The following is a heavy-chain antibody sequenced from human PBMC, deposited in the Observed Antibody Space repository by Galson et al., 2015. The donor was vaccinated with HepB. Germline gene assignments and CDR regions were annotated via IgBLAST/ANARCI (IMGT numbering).Heavy chain of an antibody. V-gene: IGHV1-46*01. CDR2: INPSGGST. CDR3: ARDTAIRGIAAAGAFGY. J-gene: IGHJ4*02. D-gene: IGHD6-13*01. CDR1: GYTFTSYY. Sequence: VSCKASGYTFTSYYMHWVRQAPGQGLEWMGIINPSGGSTSYAQKFQGRVTMTRDTSTSTVYMELSSLRSEDTAVYYCARDTAIRGIAAAGAFGYWGQGTLVTVSS.